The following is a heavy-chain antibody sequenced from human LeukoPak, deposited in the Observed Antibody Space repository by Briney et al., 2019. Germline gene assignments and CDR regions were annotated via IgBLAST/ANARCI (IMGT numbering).Heavy chain of an antibody. J-gene: IGHJ6*02. D-gene: IGHD6-19*01. CDR1: GFTFSSYG. CDR2: ISYDGSNK. V-gene: IGHV3-30*18. CDR3: AKDRGYSSGWYGDSRYGMDV. Sequence: GRSLGLSCAASGFTFSSYGMHWVRQAPGKGLEWVAVISYDGSNKYYADSVKGRFTISRDNSKNTLYLQMNSLRAEDTAVYYCAKDRGYSSGWYGDSRYGMDVWGQGTTVTVSS.